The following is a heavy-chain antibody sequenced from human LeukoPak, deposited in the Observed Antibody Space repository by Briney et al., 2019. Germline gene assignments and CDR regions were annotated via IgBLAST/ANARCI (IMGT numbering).Heavy chain of an antibody. D-gene: IGHD6-19*01. CDR2: TNPNSGGT. V-gene: IGHV1-2*02. Sequence: ASVKVSCKASGYTFTGYYMHWVRQAPGQGLEWMGWTNPNSGGTNYAQKFQGRVTMTRDTSISTAYMELSRLRSDDTAVYYCAREPAHRGWFDYWGQGTLVTVSS. CDR3: AREPAHRGWFDY. CDR1: GYTFTGYY. J-gene: IGHJ4*02.